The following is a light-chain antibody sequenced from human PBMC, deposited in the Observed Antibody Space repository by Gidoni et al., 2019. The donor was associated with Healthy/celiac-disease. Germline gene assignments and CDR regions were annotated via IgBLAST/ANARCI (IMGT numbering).Light chain of an antibody. V-gene: IGKV1-9*01. Sequence: DIQLTQSPSFLSASVGDRVTITCRASQGISSYLAWYQQKPGKAPKLLIYAASTLQSGVPSRFSGSVSGTEFTLTISSLQPEDFATYYCQQLNSYPQTFXGXTKVEIK. CDR2: AAS. CDR3: QQLNSYPQT. J-gene: IGKJ4*01. CDR1: QGISSY.